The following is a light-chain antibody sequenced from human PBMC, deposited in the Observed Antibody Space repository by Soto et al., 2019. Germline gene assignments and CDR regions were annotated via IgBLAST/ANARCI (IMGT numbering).Light chain of an antibody. V-gene: IGLV6-57*02. J-gene: IGLJ7*01. CDR3: QSYDGNGHVV. CDR1: SGSIASNY. CDR2: EDN. Sequence: QSVSESPGKTVTISCTGSSGSIASNYVQWYQQRPGSAPTTVIFEDNQRPSGVPDRFSGSMDRSSNSASLTISGLKTEDEADYYCQSYDGNGHVVFGGGTQLTVL.